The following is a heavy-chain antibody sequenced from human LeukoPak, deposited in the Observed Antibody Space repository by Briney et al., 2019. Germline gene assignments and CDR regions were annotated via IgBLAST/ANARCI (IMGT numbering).Heavy chain of an antibody. CDR2: SYYRSTWYN. J-gene: IGHJ5*02. Sequence: QTLSLTCAISGDSVSSNSVTWNWIRQSPSRGLEWLGRSYYRSTWYNDYAVSVRGRITVNPDTSKNQFSLHLNSVTPEDTAVYYCARRLTQYDCFDPWGQGILVTVSS. V-gene: IGHV6-1*01. CDR3: ARRLTQYDCFDP. CDR1: GDSVSSNSVT. D-gene: IGHD2-2*01.